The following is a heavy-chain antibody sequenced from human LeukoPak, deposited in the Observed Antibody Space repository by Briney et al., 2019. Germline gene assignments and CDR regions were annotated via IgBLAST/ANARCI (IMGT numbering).Heavy chain of an antibody. CDR2: MNISRDAS. Sequence: ASVKVSCKASGYPFTSYYIHWVRQAPGQGLEWMGIMNISRDASSYTERFQDRVTMTRDTSTSTVFMELTSLTSEDTAVYYCARGGTSGRWGYPDPWGQGTLVTVSS. J-gene: IGHJ5*02. D-gene: IGHD6-19*01. V-gene: IGHV1-46*01. CDR1: GYPFTSYY. CDR3: ARGGTSGRWGYPDP.